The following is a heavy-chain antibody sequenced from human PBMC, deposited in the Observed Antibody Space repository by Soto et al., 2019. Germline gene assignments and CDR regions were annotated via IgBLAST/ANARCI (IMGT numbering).Heavy chain of an antibody. CDR1: GFTFDDYA. CDR2: ISWNSGSI. Sequence: EVQLVESGGGLVQPRRSLRLSCAASGFTFDDYAMHWVRQAPGKGLEWVSGISWNSGSIGYADSVKGRFTISRDNAKNSLYLQVNSLRAEDTALYYCAKDSYYYYYYGMDVWGQGTTVTVSS. J-gene: IGHJ6*02. V-gene: IGHV3-9*01. CDR3: AKDSYYYYYYGMDV.